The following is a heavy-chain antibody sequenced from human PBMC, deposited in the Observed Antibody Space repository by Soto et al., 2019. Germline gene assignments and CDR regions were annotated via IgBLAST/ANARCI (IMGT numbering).Heavy chain of an antibody. CDR2: ISSSGSTI. Sequence: QVQLVESGGGLVKPGGTLRLSCAASGFTFSDYHMSWIRQAPGKGLEWVSYISSSGSTIYYADSVKGRVTISRDNAKDSLYLQMNSLRAEDTAVYYCLSLRYSYYYMDVWGKGTTVTVSS. CDR3: LSLRYSYYYMDV. CDR1: GFTFSDYH. V-gene: IGHV3-11*01. J-gene: IGHJ6*03.